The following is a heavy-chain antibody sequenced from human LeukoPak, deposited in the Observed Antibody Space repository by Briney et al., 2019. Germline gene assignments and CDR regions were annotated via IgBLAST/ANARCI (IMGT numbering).Heavy chain of an antibody. Sequence: SQTLSLTCTVSGGSISSGSYYWSWIRQPAGKGLEWIGRIYTSGSTNYNPSLKSRVTISVDTSKNQFSLKLSSVTAADTAVYYCARGGKSVQLVRREDAFDIWGQGTMVTVSS. J-gene: IGHJ3*02. V-gene: IGHV4-61*02. CDR3: ARGGKSVQLVRREDAFDI. CDR2: IYTSGST. CDR1: GGSISSGSYY. D-gene: IGHD6-6*01.